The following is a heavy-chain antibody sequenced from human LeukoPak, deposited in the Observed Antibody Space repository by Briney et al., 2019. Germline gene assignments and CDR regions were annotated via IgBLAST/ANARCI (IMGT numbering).Heavy chain of an antibody. J-gene: IGHJ4*02. D-gene: IGHD6-13*01. Sequence: GGTLRLSCTASGYTFSDYHITWVRQAPGKGLEWVGFIRNKTYGGTTEYAASVKGRFHISRDDSKSIAYLQVNSLKTEDTAVYYCTRDRSHDYWVPGTLVTVSP. CDR1: GYTFSDYH. V-gene: IGHV3-49*04. CDR2: IRNKTYGGTT. CDR3: TRDRSHDY.